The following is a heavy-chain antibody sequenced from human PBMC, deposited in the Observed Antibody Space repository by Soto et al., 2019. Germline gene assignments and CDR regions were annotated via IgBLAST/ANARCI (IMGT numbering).Heavy chain of an antibody. V-gene: IGHV3-7*01. Sequence: GGSLTLSCAASGFTFHSHWMISVCQAPGKGLEWVANIKQDGSEKYYVDSVKGRFTISRDNAKNSLYLQMNSLRAEDTAVYYCARDQSWIQLWLASGIDYWGQGP. CDR2: IKQDGSEK. J-gene: IGHJ4*02. D-gene: IGHD5-18*01. CDR1: GFTFHSHW. CDR3: ARDQSWIQLWLASGIDY.